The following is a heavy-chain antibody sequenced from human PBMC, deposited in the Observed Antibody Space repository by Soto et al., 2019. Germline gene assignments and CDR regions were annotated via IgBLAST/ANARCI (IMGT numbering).Heavy chain of an antibody. V-gene: IGHV2-5*02. CDR3: ARRDSYYDSSGLAFDI. D-gene: IGHD3-22*01. J-gene: IGHJ3*02. CDR2: IYWDDDK. CDR1: GFSLSTSGKG. Sequence: QITLKETGPTLVKPTQTLTLTCSFSGFSLSTSGKGVGWIRQPPGKALEWLGLIYWDDDKRYSPSLESRLTITKDTSENQVVLTMTTMDPADTATYYCARRDSYYDSSGLAFDIWGQGTKVTVSS.